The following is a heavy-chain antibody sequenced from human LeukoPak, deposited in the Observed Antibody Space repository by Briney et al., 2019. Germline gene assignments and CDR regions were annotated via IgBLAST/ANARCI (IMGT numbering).Heavy chain of an antibody. CDR2: INPNSGGT. J-gene: IGHJ3*02. D-gene: IGHD4-17*01. V-gene: IGHV1-2*02. Sequence: GASVKVSCKASGYTFTGYYMHWVRQAPGQGLEWMGWINPNSGGTNDAQKFQGRVTMTRDTSISTAYMELSRLRSDDTAVYYCARVGYGDCDAFDIWGQGTMVTVSS. CDR3: ARVGYGDCDAFDI. CDR1: GYTFTGYY.